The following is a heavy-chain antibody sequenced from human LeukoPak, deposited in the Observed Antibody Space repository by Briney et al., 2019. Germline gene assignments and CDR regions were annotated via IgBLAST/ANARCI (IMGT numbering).Heavy chain of an antibody. CDR2: ISWNSGRI. D-gene: IGHD1-26*01. V-gene: IGHV3-9*01. CDR1: GFTFDDHA. J-gene: IGHJ3*01. Sequence: GGSLRLSCAASGFTFDDHAMNWVRQASGNGLEWVAGISWNSGRIGYADSVKGRFTISRDNTKNSLDLQMSSLRTEDTALYYCVKATGSQPRAGAFDFWGQGTRVTVSP. CDR3: VKATGSQPRAGAFDF.